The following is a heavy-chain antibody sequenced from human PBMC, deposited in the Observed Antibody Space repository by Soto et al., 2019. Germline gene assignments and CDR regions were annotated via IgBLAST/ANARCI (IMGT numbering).Heavy chain of an antibody. Sequence: QVQLVQSGAEVKKPGSSVKVSCKASGGTFSSHVFNWVRQAPGQGLEWMGGIMPIIGKANYAQKFQGRVTITGDESTRTADMELSSLRCEDTAVYYCARDLEVRDGNISHLAYWGQGTLVTVSS. J-gene: IGHJ4*02. CDR3: ARDLEVRDGNISHLAY. CDR2: IMPIIGKA. CDR1: GGTFSSHV. V-gene: IGHV1-69*01. D-gene: IGHD3-22*01.